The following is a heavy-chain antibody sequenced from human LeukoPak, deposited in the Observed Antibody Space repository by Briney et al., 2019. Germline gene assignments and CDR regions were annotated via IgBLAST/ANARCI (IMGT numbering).Heavy chain of an antibody. D-gene: IGHD3-22*01. CDR3: ARGGGSNYDSSGPFDY. V-gene: IGHV1-46*01. CDR1: GYTFTSYY. CDR2: INPSGGST. Sequence: ASVKVSCKASGYTFTSYYMHWVRQAPGQGLEWMGIINPSGGSTSYAQKFQGRVTMTRDTSTSTVYMELSSLRSEDTAVYYCARGGGSNYDSSGPFDYWGQGTLVTVSS. J-gene: IGHJ4*02.